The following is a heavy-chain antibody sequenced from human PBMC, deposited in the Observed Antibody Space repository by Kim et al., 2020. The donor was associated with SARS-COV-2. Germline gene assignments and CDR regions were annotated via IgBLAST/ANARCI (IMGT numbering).Heavy chain of an antibody. CDR2: ISYHGSNK. CDR1: GFTFSSYA. CDR3: ARAPYYDISTLDY. Sequence: GGSLRLSCAASGFTFSSYAMHWVRQAPGKGLEWVAVISYHGSNKYYADSVKGRFTISRDNSKNTLYLQMNSLRAEDTAVYYCARAPYYDISTLDYWGQGTLVTVSS. D-gene: IGHD3-9*01. J-gene: IGHJ4*02. V-gene: IGHV3-30-3*01.